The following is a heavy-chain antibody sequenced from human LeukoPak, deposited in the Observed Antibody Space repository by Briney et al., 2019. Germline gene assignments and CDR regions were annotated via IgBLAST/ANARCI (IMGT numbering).Heavy chain of an antibody. D-gene: IGHD3-10*01. J-gene: IGHJ4*02. Sequence: GGTLRLSCAASGFAFSRYDMSWVRQAPGKGLEWVSTISVTGGTTFYAESVKGRFTISRDNSKNTLYLQLNSLRVEDTALYYCAKDPGGSFDYWGQGTLVTVSS. V-gene: IGHV3-23*01. CDR2: ISVTGGTT. CDR3: AKDPGGSFDY. CDR1: GFAFSRYD.